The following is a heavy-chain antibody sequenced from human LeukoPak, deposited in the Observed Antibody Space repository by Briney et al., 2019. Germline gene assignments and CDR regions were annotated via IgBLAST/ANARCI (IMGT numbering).Heavy chain of an antibody. CDR1: GYTFTSYY. D-gene: IGHD6-19*01. CDR2: INPSGGST. J-gene: IGHJ4*02. Sequence: ASVKVSCKASGYTFTSYYMHWVRQAPGQGLEWMGIINPSGGSTSYAQKFQGRVTMTRDTSTSTVYMELSSLRSEDTAVYYCARDLMYSSGWYSRPFYFDYWGQGTLVTVSS. CDR3: ARDLMYSSGWYSRPFYFDY. V-gene: IGHV1-46*01.